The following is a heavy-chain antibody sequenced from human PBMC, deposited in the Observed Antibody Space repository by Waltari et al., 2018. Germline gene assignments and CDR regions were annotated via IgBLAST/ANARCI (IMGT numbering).Heavy chain of an antibody. CDR1: GGSISGYY. V-gene: IGHV4-34*02. J-gene: IGHJ6*02. D-gene: IGHD2-15*01. Sequence: QVQLQQWGAGQLQPSETLSLTCAVYGGSISGYYWGWIRQPPGKGLEWIGEINHNGNRNHNPSLRSRITMLVDTSRSQFSLKVNSVTAADTAVYYCVRLEDCSGPGGNCYSGDSFALDVWGQGTTVTVSS. CDR3: VRLEDCSGPGGNCYSGDSFALDV. CDR2: INHNGNR.